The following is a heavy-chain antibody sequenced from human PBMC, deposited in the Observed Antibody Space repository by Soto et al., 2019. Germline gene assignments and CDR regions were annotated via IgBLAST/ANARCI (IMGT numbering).Heavy chain of an antibody. Sequence: SVKVSCKASGYTFTSYGISWVRQAPGQGLEWMGWISAYNGNTNYAQKLQGRVTMTTDTSTSTAYMELRSLRSDDTAVYYCARREAVAGADGAFDIWGQGTMVTVSS. D-gene: IGHD6-19*01. J-gene: IGHJ3*02. CDR2: ISAYNGNT. CDR3: ARREAVAGADGAFDI. CDR1: GYTFTSYG. V-gene: IGHV1-18*01.